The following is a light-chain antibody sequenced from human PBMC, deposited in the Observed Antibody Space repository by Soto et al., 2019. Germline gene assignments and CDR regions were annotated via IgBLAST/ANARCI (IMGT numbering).Light chain of an antibody. CDR1: SSDVGGYKY. J-gene: IGLJ3*02. CDR2: AVS. CDR3: ASYTSSSTWV. Sequence: QSALTQPASVSGSPGQSITISCTGTSSDVGGYKYVSWYQHHPGQAPKLIIHAVSSRPSGVSARFSGAKSGNTASLTISGLQAEDEADYYCASYTSSSTWVFGGGTKVTVL. V-gene: IGLV2-14*01.